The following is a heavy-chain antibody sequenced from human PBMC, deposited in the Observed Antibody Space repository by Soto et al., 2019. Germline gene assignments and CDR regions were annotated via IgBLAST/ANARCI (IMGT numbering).Heavy chain of an antibody. J-gene: IGHJ6*02. CDR3: AKDVTAAVDNYYNTSLDV. V-gene: IGHV3-30*18. Sequence: QVQLVESGGGVVQPGKSVRLSCAASGFTFSLYGIHWVRQAPGKGLEWVAFITYEGSHQDYVDSVKGRFTLSRDNSKNIVYLQMNSLRPEDTAVYYCAKDVTAAVDNYYNTSLDVWGHGTTVTVSS. CDR2: ITYEGSHQ. D-gene: IGHD6-13*01. CDR1: GFTFSLYG.